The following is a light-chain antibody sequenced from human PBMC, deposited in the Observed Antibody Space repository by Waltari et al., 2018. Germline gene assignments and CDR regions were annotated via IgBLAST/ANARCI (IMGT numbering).Light chain of an antibody. J-gene: IGKJ1*01. V-gene: IGKV3D-15*01. Sequence: EVVMTQSPATLSVSPGEGATVSCRASESVRTNVAWYQPTPGQAPRRIIYDASTRATGIPDRFSGSGSGTEFILSISSLQSEDFAIYYCQQYNKWPPWTFGQGTKVEIK. CDR1: ESVRTN. CDR2: DAS. CDR3: QQYNKWPPWT.